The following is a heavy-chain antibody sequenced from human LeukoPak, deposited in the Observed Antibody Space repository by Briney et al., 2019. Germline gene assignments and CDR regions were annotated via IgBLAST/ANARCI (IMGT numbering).Heavy chain of an antibody. CDR2: ISAYNGNT. D-gene: IGHD1-26*01. CDR3: ARVRKVGSGGLIAYYFDY. V-gene: IGHV1-18*01. Sequence: GASVKVSCKASGYTFTNNGIAWVRQAPGQGLEWIGRISAYNGNTNYAQKFQGRVTMTTDTSTSTAFMELRTLRSDDTAVYYCARVRKVGSGGLIAYYFDYWGQGTLVTVSS. J-gene: IGHJ4*02. CDR1: GYTFTNNG.